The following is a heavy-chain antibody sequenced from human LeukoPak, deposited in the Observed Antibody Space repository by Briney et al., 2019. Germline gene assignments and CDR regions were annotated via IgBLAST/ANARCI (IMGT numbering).Heavy chain of an antibody. CDR2: IIPIFGTA. CDR3: ARVYYGSSGYDYYYYYYMDV. Sequence: ASVKVSCKASGGTFSSYAISWVRQAPGQGLEWMGGIIPIFGTANYAQKFQGRVTITADKSTSTAYMELSSLRSADTAVYYCARVYYGSSGYDYYYYYYMDVWGKGTTVTISS. J-gene: IGHJ6*03. D-gene: IGHD3-22*01. V-gene: IGHV1-69*06. CDR1: GGTFSSYA.